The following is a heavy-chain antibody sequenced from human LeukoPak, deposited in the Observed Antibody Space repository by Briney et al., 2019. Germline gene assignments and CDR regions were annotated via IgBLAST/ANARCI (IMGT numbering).Heavy chain of an antibody. CDR2: INPNSGGT. CDR3: ARDQGMDGYNLGFIDY. J-gene: IGHJ4*02. Sequence: GASVKVSCKASGYTFTVYYMHWVRQAPGQGLEWMGWINPNSGGTNYAQKFQGRVTMTRDTSISTAYMELSRLRSDDTAVYYCARDQGMDGYNLGFIDYWGQGTLVTVSS. V-gene: IGHV1-2*02. D-gene: IGHD5-24*01. CDR1: GYTFTVYY.